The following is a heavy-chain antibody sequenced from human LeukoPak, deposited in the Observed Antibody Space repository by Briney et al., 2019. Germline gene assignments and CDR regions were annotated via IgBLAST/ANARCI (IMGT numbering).Heavy chain of an antibody. Sequence: SETLSLTCTVSGGSVTTYYWSWIRQPPGKGLEWIGYIYYSGSTNYNPSLKSRVTISLDTSKNQFSLKLSSVTAADTAVYYCAKAYNWNYLAYWGQGTLVTVSS. V-gene: IGHV4-59*08. D-gene: IGHD1-20*01. CDR3: AKAYNWNYLAY. CDR2: IYYSGST. J-gene: IGHJ4*02. CDR1: GGSVTTYY.